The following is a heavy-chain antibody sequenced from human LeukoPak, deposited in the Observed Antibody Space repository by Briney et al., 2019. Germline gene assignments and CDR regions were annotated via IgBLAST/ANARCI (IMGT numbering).Heavy chain of an antibody. CDR1: GYSFIGHY. CDR3: ARTPLWFGELSDDYFDY. D-gene: IGHD3-10*01. CDR2: ISAYNGNT. J-gene: IGHJ4*02. Sequence: GASVKVSCKASGYSFIGHYIHWVRQAPGQGLEWMGWISAYNGNTNYAQKLQGRVTMTTDTSTSTAYMELRSLRSDDTAVYYCARTPLWFGELSDDYFDYWGQGTLVTVSS. V-gene: IGHV1-18*04.